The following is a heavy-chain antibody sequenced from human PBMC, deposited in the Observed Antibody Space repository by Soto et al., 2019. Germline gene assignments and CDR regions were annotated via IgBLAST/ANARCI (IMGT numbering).Heavy chain of an antibody. D-gene: IGHD6-19*01. J-gene: IGHJ4*02. CDR2: IIPIFGTA. CDR1: GGTFSSYA. V-gene: IGHV1-69*13. Sequence: GASVKVSCKASGGTFSSYAISWVRQAPGQGLEWMGGIIPIFGTANYAQKFQGRVTITADESTSTAYMELSSLRSEDTAVYYCARDGDRDGWYFLRPPPNEGVDYWGQGTLVTVSS. CDR3: ARDGDRDGWYFLRPPPNEGVDY.